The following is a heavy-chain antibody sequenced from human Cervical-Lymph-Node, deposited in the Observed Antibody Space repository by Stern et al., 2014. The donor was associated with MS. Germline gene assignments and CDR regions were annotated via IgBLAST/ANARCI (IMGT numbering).Heavy chain of an antibody. J-gene: IGHJ4*02. CDR2: MNPNSGNT. V-gene: IGHV1-8*01. Sequence: VQLLESGAEVKKPGASVKVSCKASGYTFTSYDINWVRQATGHGLEWMGWMNPNSGNTGYAQKFQVRVTMTRNTSISTAYMELSSLRSEDTAVYYCARGSALSWDYDSSGYYYSRDDYWGQGTLVTVSS. CDR3: ARGSALSWDYDSSGYYYSRDDY. CDR1: GYTFTSYD. D-gene: IGHD3-22*01.